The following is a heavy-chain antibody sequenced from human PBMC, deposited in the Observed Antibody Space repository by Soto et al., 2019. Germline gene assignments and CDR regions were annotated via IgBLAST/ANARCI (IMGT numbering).Heavy chain of an antibody. CDR3: ARAGYYYLDV. J-gene: IGHJ6*03. V-gene: IGHV3-72*01. CDR2: TRDKANSYTT. Sequence: MDWVRQAPGKGLEWVGRTRDKANSYTTEYAASVKGRFTISRDDSKNSLYLQVNSLKTEDTAVYYCARAGYYYLDVWGKGTTVTV.